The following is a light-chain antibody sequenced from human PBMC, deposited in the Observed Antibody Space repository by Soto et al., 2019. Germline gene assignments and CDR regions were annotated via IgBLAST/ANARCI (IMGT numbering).Light chain of an antibody. CDR2: GVT. CDR3: FSHRSGDSHV. CDR1: SSDIGAYNY. Sequence: QSALTQPASVSGSPGQSITISCTGTSSDIGAYNYVSWYQQYPGKAPKLMIYGVTNRPSGVSNRFSGSKTGNTASLTISGLQAEDEADYYCFSHRSGDSHVFGIGTKVTVL. J-gene: IGLJ1*01. V-gene: IGLV2-14*01.